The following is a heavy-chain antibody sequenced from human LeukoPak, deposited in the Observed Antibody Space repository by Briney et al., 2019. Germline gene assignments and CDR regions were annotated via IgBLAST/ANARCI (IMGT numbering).Heavy chain of an antibody. CDR2: IYNDGST. CDR3: ARGYSSPDY. J-gene: IGHJ4*02. V-gene: IGHV3-66*01. CDR1: GFTVSSNY. D-gene: IGHD6-13*01. Sequence: GGSLRLSCAASGFTVSSNYMSWVCQAPGKGLEWVSVIYNDGSTFYAESVRGRFTVSRDNSKNTLYLQMNSLRAEDTAVYYCARGYSSPDYWGQGTLVTVSS.